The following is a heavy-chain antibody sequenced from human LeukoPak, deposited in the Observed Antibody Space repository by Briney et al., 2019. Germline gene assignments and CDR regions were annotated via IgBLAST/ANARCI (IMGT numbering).Heavy chain of an antibody. CDR1: GYTFTGYY. J-gene: IGHJ4*02. CDR2: INPNSGGT. V-gene: IGHV1-2*06. CDR3: ARERDYNFDY. Sequence: ASVKVSCKASGYTFTGYYMQWVRQAPGQGLEWMGRINPNSGGTAYAQKFQGRVTMTRDTSISTAYMEVSGLSSDDTAVYYCARERDYNFDYWGQGTLVTVSS. D-gene: IGHD4-11*01.